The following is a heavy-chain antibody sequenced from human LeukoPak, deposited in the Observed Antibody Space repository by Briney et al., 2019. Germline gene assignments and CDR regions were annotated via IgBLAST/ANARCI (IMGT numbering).Heavy chain of an antibody. CDR3: ARGRIAAAGTGAFDI. CDR2: INPNSGGT. J-gene: IGHJ3*02. Sequence: ASVKVSCKASGYTFTGYYVHWVRQAPGQGLEWMGWINPNSGGTNYAQKFQGRVTMARDTSISTAYMELSRLRSDDTAVYYCARGRIAAAGTGAFDIWGQGTMVTVSS. V-gene: IGHV1-2*02. CDR1: GYTFTGYY. D-gene: IGHD6-13*01.